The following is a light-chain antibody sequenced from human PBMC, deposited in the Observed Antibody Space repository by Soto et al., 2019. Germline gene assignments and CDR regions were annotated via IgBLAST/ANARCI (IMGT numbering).Light chain of an antibody. Sequence: AILMTQSPSSFSASTGDRVTITCRASQDITNYLAWYQQKPGEAPKLLISTAPTLENGVPSRFSGSGSGTDFTLTINYLQSEDFATYYCQQYYRYPITFGQGTRLE. V-gene: IGKV1-8*01. CDR3: QQYYRYPIT. J-gene: IGKJ5*01. CDR1: QDITNY. CDR2: TAP.